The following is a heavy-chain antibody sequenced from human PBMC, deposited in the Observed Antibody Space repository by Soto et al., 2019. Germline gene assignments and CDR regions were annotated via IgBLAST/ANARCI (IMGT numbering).Heavy chain of an antibody. Sequence: GESLKISCKGFGYSFTTYWIGWVRQMPGGGLEWMGIIYSGHSEIRYSPAFQGHVTISADKSMSTAYLQCSNLKASDTATYFCARRGSYETFDIWGQGTMVT. V-gene: IGHV5-51*01. CDR1: GYSFTTYW. CDR3: ARRGSYETFDI. J-gene: IGHJ3*02. D-gene: IGHD1-26*01. CDR2: IYSGHSEI.